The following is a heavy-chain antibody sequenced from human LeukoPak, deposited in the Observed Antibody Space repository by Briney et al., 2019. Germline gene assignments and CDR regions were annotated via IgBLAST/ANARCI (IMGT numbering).Heavy chain of an antibody. CDR3: AKDQRDSELFDY. CDR1: GFTFSSYG. Sequence: GGSLRLSCAASGFTFSSYGMHWVRQAPGKGLEWVAFIRYDGSNKYYADSVKGRFTISRDNSKNTLYLQMNSLRAEDTAAYYCAKDQRDSELFDYWGQGTLVTVSS. J-gene: IGHJ4*02. CDR2: IRYDGSNK. D-gene: IGHD1-14*01. V-gene: IGHV3-30*02.